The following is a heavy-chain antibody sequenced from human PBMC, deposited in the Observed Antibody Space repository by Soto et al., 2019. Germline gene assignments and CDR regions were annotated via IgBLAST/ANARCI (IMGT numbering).Heavy chain of an antibody. V-gene: IGHV1-18*04. Sequence: QVQLVESGAEVKKPGASVKVSCKASGYTFTNYGISWVRQAPGQGLEWMGWISGYNGNTKYAQKFQGRVNMTTDTPTNTAYMDLRSLRSDDKAVYYCARDREYYYDSSGNYYYHYGMEVWGQGTTVTVS. CDR1: GYTFTNYG. CDR3: ARDREYYYDSSGNYYYHYGMEV. CDR2: ISGYNGNT. D-gene: IGHD3-22*01. J-gene: IGHJ6*02.